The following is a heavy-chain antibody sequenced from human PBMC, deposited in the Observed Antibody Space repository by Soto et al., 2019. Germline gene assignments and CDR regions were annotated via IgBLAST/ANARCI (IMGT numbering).Heavy chain of an antibody. CDR2: IYYSGST. V-gene: IGHV4-59*08. J-gene: IGHJ5*02. D-gene: IGHD2-15*01. CDR3: ARVRGHLLRFDP. Sequence: SETLSLTCTVSGGSISSYYWSWIRQPPGKGLEWIGYIYYSGSTNYNPSLKSRVTISVDTSKNQFSLKLSSVTAAVTAVYYCARVRGHLLRFDPWGQGTLVTVSS. CDR1: GGSISSYY.